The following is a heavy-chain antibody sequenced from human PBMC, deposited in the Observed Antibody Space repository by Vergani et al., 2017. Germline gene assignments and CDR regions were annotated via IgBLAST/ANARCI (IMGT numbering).Heavy chain of an antibody. Sequence: EVQLVESGGGLVQPGGSLRLSCAASGFIFSSYWMHWVRQAPGKGLEWVAAIKEDGSEKQYVDSVKGRFTISRDNAKKSLYLRMNSLRGEDTAVYYCARGNSLGSYWGQGTLVTVSS. CDR1: GFIFSSYW. D-gene: IGHD1-7*01. CDR3: ARGNSLGSY. J-gene: IGHJ4*02. CDR2: IKEDGSEK. V-gene: IGHV3-7*01.